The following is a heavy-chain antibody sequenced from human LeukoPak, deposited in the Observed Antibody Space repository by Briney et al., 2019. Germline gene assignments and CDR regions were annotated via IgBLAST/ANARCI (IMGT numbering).Heavy chain of an antibody. CDR3: ARTDETAPAEDFQH. V-gene: IGHV3-53*01. Sequence: GGSLRLSCAASGFSVSSNYMSWVRQAPGEGLEWVSVIYSGGSTYYADSVKGRFTISRDNSKNTLYLQMKSLRAEDTAVYYCARTDETAPAEDFQHWGQGTLVTVSS. D-gene: IGHD2-21*02. CDR2: IYSGGST. CDR1: GFSVSSNY. J-gene: IGHJ1*01.